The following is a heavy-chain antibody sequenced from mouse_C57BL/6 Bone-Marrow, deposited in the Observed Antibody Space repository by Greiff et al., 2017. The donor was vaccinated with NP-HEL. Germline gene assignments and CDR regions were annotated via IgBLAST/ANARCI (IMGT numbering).Heavy chain of an antibody. D-gene: IGHD1-1*01. V-gene: IGHV7-1*01. CDR2: SRNKANDYTT. CDR3: ARDARYYGSSLRCAY. J-gene: IGHJ3*01. CDR1: GFTFSDFY. Sequence: EVQLMESGGGLVQSGRSLRLSCATSGFTFSDFYMEWVRQAPGKGLEWIAASRNKANDYTTEYSASVKGRFIVSRDTSQSILYLQMNALRAEDTAIYYGARDARYYGSSLRCAYWGQGTLVTVSA.